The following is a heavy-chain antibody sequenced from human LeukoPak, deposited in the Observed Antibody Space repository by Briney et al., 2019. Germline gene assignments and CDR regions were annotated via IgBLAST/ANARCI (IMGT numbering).Heavy chain of an antibody. Sequence: PGGSLRLSCAASGFTFSNAWMSWVRQAPGKGLEWVGRIKSKTDGGTTDYAAPVKGRFTISRDDSKNTLYLQMNSLGAEDTAVYYCAKDTLRALSGSYLDWGQGTLVTASS. J-gene: IGHJ4*02. CDR1: GFTFSNAW. CDR3: AKDTLRALSGSYLD. D-gene: IGHD1-26*01. CDR2: IKSKTDGGTT. V-gene: IGHV3-15*01.